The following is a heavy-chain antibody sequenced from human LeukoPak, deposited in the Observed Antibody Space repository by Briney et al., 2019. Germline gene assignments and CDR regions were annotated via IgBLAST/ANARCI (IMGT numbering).Heavy chain of an antibody. CDR1: GGSISSYY. V-gene: IGHV4-59*01. D-gene: IGHD3-3*01. Sequence: SETLSLTCTVSGGSISSYYWSWIRQPPGKGLEWIGYIYYSGSTNYNPSLKSRVTISVDTSKNQFSLKLSSVTAADTAVYYCASTAYYDFWSGYYPVDYWGQGTLVTVSS. CDR2: IYYSGST. CDR3: ASTAYYDFWSGYYPVDY. J-gene: IGHJ4*02.